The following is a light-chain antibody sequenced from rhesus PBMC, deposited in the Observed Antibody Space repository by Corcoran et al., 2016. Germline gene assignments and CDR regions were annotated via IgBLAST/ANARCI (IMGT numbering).Light chain of an antibody. V-gene: IGKV1-74*01. J-gene: IGKJ2*01. Sequence: DIQMTQSPSSLSASVGDTVTITCRASENVNNYLNWYQQKPGKAPKPLIYKASTLQNWVPSRFSGSGFWISYTFTISSLQSEDVATYYCHHNYGTPYSFGQGTKVEIK. CDR1: ENVNNY. CDR2: KAS. CDR3: HHNYGTPYS.